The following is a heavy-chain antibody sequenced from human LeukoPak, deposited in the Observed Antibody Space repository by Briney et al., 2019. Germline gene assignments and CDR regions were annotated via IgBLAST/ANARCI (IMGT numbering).Heavy chain of an antibody. D-gene: IGHD4-23*01. V-gene: IGHV3-48*04. CDR3: VRVQVVRWSDAFDI. CDR1: GFTFSSYS. J-gene: IGHJ3*02. Sequence: PGGSLRLSCAASGFTFSSYSMNWVRQAPGKGLEWVSYISSSSTIYYADSVKGRFTISRDNAKNSLYLQMNSLRAEDTAVYYCVRVQVVRWSDAFDIWGQGTMVTVSS. CDR2: ISSSSTI.